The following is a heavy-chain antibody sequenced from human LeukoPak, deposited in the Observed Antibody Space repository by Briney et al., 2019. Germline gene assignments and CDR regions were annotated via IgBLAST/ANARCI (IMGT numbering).Heavy chain of an antibody. V-gene: IGHV2-5*01. CDR2: IYWNDDK. CDR3: AHRRFGEIAVDY. CDR1: GSSLSTRVVG. Sequence: SRPTRVNPTQTLTLTVAFSGSSLSTRVVGVGWGRQPPGKALEWLALIYWNDDKSYSTSLKSKLTITKDTSKNQVVLTMTNMDPVDTATYYCAHRRFGEIAVDYWGQGTLVTVSS. D-gene: IGHD3-10*01. J-gene: IGHJ4*02.